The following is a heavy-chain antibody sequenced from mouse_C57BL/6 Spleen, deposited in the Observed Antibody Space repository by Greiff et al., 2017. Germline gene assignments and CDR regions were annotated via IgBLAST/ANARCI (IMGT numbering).Heavy chain of an antibody. CDR2: ISSGGDYI. CDR1: GFTFSSYA. Sequence: EVMLVESGEGLVKPGGSLKLSCAASGFTFSSYAMSWVRQTPEKRLEWVAYISSGGDYIYYADTVKGRFTISRDNARNTLYLQMSSLKSEDTAMYYCTAGHYYGSSYGYFDVWGTGTTVTVSS. CDR3: TAGHYYGSSYGYFDV. D-gene: IGHD1-1*01. V-gene: IGHV5-9-1*02. J-gene: IGHJ1*03.